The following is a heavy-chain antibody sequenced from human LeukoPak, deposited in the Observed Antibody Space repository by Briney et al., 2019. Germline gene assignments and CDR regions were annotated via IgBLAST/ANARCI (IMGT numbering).Heavy chain of an antibody. CDR3: ARRLGGYYGSGSYCEDWYFDL. D-gene: IGHD3-10*01. J-gene: IGHJ2*01. CDR1: GGTFSSYA. CDR2: IIPILGIA. V-gene: IGHV1-69*04. Sequence: SVKVSCKASGGTFSSYAISWVRQAPGQGLEWMGRIIPILGIANYAQKFQGRVTITADKSTSTAYMELSSLRSEDTAVYYCARRLGGYYGSGSYCEDWYFDLWGRGTLVTVSS.